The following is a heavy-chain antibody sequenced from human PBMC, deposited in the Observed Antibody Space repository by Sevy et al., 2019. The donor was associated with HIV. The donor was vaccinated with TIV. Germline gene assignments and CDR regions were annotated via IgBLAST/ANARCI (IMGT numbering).Heavy chain of an antibody. J-gene: IGHJ5*02. Sequence: GGSLRLSCVASGFTFSNYDMNWVRQAPGKGLEWVSKIRSSGSDIYYADPVKGRFTISRDNAKDSLNLQMNSLRAEDTSAYYCVRNGGAYDSGFDPWGQGTLVTVSS. D-gene: IGHD3-22*01. CDR3: VRNGGAYDSGFDP. V-gene: IGHV3-48*03. CDR2: IRSSGSDI. CDR1: GFTFSNYD.